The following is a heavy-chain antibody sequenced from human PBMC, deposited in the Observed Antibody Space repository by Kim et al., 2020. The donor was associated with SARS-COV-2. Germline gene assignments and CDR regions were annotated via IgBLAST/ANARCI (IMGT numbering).Heavy chain of an antibody. J-gene: IGHJ4*02. V-gene: IGHV3-53*01. CDR3: ARDGAAAGDFSFDY. Sequence: ADSVKGRFTISRDNSKNTLYLQMNSLRAEDTAVYYCARDGAAAGDFSFDYWGQGTLVTVSS. D-gene: IGHD6-13*01.